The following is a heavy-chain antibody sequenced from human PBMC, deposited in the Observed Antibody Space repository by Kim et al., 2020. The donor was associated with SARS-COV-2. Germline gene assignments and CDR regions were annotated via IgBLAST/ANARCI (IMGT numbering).Heavy chain of an antibody. CDR3: ARVSNLQLELLDAFDI. V-gene: IGHV4-59*01. Sequence: SETLSLTCTVSGGSISSYYWSWIRQPPGKGLEWIGYIYYSGSTNYNPSLKSRVTISVDTSKNQFSLKLSSVTAADMAVYYCARVSNLQLELLDAFDIWGQGTMVTVSS. CDR1: GGSISSYY. D-gene: IGHD1-1*01. CDR2: IYYSGST. J-gene: IGHJ3*02.